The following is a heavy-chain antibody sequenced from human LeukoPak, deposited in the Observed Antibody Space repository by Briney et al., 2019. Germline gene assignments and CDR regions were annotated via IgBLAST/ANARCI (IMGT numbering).Heavy chain of an antibody. Sequence: PGGSLRLSCAASGFTFSSYSMNWVRQAPGKGLEWVSSISSSSSYIYYADSVKGRFTISRDNAKNSLYLQMNGLRAEDTAVYYCAKGIDYYGSGAMELGYMDVWGKGTTVTVSS. CDR1: GFTFSSYS. CDR2: ISSSSSYI. J-gene: IGHJ6*03. D-gene: IGHD3-10*01. CDR3: AKGIDYYGSGAMELGYMDV. V-gene: IGHV3-21*01.